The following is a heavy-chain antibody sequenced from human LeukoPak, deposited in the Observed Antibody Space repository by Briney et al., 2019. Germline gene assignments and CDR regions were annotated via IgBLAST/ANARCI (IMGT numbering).Heavy chain of an antibody. CDR3: ARDHEVRGAVGY. CDR2: IYSGGST. CDR1: GFTFSSNY. J-gene: IGHJ4*02. D-gene: IGHD3-10*01. V-gene: IGHV3-53*01. Sequence: GGSLRLSCAASGFTFSSNYMSWVRQAPGKGLEWVSVIYSGGSTYYADSVKGRFTISRDNSKNTLYLQMDSLRAEDTAVYYCARDHEVRGAVGYWGQGTLVTVSS.